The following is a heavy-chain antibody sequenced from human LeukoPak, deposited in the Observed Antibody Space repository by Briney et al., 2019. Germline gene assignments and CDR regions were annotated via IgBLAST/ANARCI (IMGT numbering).Heavy chain of an antibody. CDR3: ARGRYFDWFYFDVFDI. CDR1: GYSFTSYW. CDR2: IYPGDSDT. V-gene: IGHV5-51*01. Sequence: GESLKISCKGSGYSFTSYWIGWVRQMPGKGLEWMGIIYPGDSDTRYSPSFQGQVTISADKSISIAYLQWSSLKASDTAMYYCARGRYFDWFYFDVFDIRGQGTMVTVSS. J-gene: IGHJ3*02. D-gene: IGHD3-9*01.